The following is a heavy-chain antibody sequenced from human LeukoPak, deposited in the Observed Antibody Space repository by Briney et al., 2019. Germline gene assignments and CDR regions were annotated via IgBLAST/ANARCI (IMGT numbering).Heavy chain of an antibody. CDR3: VRDLAPIVVVLAARNWFAP. CDR2: IHYSGSA. CDR1: GGSISSGYYH. V-gene: IGHV4-39*07. J-gene: IGHJ5*02. Sequence: PSETLSLTCTVSGGSISSGYYHWGWIRQPPGKGLEWIGSIHYSGSAYYNPSLRSRVIISVDTSNNQFSLRLSSVTAADTAVYYCVRDLAPIVVVLAARNWFAPWGQGTLVTVSS. D-gene: IGHD2-15*01.